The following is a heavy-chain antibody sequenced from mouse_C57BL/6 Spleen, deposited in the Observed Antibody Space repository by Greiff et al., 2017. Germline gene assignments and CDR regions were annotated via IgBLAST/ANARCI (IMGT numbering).Heavy chain of an antibody. J-gene: IGHJ2*01. D-gene: IGHD1-1*01. CDR3: AKGGITTVAPYYFDY. Sequence: QVQLKQSGAELARPGASVKLSCKASGYTFTSYGISWVKQRTGQGLEWIGEIYPRSGNTYYNEKFKGKATLTADKSSSTAYMELRSLTSEDSAVYFCAKGGITTVAPYYFDYWGQGTTLTVSS. V-gene: IGHV1-81*01. CDR1: GYTFTSYG. CDR2: IYPRSGNT.